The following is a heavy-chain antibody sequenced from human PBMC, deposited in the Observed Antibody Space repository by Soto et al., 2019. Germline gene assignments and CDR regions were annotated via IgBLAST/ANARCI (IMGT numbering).Heavy chain of an antibody. J-gene: IGHJ4*02. Sequence: QGQLVQSGVEVKKPGASVKVSCKASGYTFTDYGISWVRQAPGQGLEWMGWISAYNGNTNYAQNLQDRVTMTTDTSPSTAYMELRSLRSDDTAVYYCERDRSTHDYWGQGTLIAVSS. CDR3: ERDRSTHDY. D-gene: IGHD1-1*01. V-gene: IGHV1-18*01. CDR1: GYTFTDYG. CDR2: ISAYNGNT.